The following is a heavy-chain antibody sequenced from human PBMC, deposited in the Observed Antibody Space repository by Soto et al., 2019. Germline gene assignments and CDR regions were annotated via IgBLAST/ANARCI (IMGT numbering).Heavy chain of an antibody. Sequence: SETLSLTCTVSGGSISSYYWIWIRQPPGKGLEWIGYIYYSGSTNYNPSLKSRVTISVDTSKNQFSLKLSSVTAADTAVYYCAREAVAGRSLNWFGPWGQGTLVTVSS. CDR3: AREAVAGRSLNWFGP. V-gene: IGHV4-59*08. D-gene: IGHD6-19*01. CDR2: IYYSGST. J-gene: IGHJ5*02. CDR1: GGSISSYY.